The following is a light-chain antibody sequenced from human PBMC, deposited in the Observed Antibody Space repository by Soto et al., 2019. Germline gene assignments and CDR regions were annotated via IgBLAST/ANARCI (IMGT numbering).Light chain of an antibody. CDR1: SSNNGAGYD. CDR2: GNS. Sequence: QSVLTQPPSVSGAPGQRVTISCTGSSSNNGAGYDVHWYQQLPGTAPKHLIYGNSNRPSGVPDRFSGSKSGTSASLAITGLHADDEADYSCQSYDSSVVFGGGTKLTVL. J-gene: IGLJ2*01. CDR3: QSYDSSVV. V-gene: IGLV1-40*01.